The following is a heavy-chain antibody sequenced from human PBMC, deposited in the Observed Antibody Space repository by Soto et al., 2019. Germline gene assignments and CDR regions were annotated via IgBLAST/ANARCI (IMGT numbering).Heavy chain of an antibody. Sequence: DCCIFIRKPAGKGLEWIGRIYTSGSTNYNPSLKSRVTMSVDTSKNQFSLKLSSVTAADTAVYYCARATYYYDSSGYYWFDPWGQGTLVTVSS. CDR2: IYTSGST. V-gene: IGHV4-4*07. CDR1: DC. CDR3: ARATYYYDSSGYYWFDP. J-gene: IGHJ5*02. D-gene: IGHD3-22*01.